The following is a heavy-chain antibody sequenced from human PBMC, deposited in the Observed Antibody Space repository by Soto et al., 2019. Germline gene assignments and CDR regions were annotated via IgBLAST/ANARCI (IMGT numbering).Heavy chain of an antibody. CDR3: ARVLGAGLVDY. V-gene: IGHV1-18*01. Sequence: QVQLVQSGAEVKKPGASVKVSCKASGYTFTSYAISWVRQAAGQGLEWMGWINVYNGNTKYAQKLQGRVTMTTDTSTSTAYMELRSLRSDDSAVYYCARVLGAGLVDYWGQGTLVTVSS. CDR2: INVYNGNT. D-gene: IGHD6-19*01. CDR1: GYTFTSYA. J-gene: IGHJ4*02.